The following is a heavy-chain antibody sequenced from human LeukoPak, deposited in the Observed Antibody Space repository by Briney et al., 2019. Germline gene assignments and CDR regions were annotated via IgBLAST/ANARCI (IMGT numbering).Heavy chain of an antibody. CDR3: ARDDSSGYYYGGDY. V-gene: IGHV4-39*07. D-gene: IGHD3-22*01. J-gene: IGHJ4*02. CDR2: IYYSGST. CDR1: GGSISSSSYY. Sequence: SQTLSLTCTVSGGSISSSSYYWGWIRQPPGKGLEWIGSIYYSGSTYYNPSLKSRVTISVDTSKNQFSLKLSSVTAADTAVYYCARDDSSGYYYGGDYWGQGTLVTVSS.